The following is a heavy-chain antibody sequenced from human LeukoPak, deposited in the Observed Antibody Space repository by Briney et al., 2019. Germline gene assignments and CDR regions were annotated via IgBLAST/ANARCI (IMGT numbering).Heavy chain of an antibody. CDR3: AREGYYGSGSPPSLYFDY. J-gene: IGHJ4*02. CDR2: TSSDLNVK. Sequence: GGSLRLSCAASGFTFRNYVIHWVRQAPGKGLEWVAVTSSDLNVKLYADSVKGRFTISRDNSRSTLYLQMNSLRPEDTTIYYCAREGYYGSGSPPSLYFDYWGQRTLVTVSS. D-gene: IGHD3-10*01. CDR1: GFTFRNYV. V-gene: IGHV3-30-3*01.